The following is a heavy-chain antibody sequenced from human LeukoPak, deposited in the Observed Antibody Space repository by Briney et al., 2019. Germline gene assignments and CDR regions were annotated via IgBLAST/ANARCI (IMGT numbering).Heavy chain of an antibody. J-gene: IGHJ4*02. D-gene: IGHD3-22*01. CDR1: GFTFSSYS. CDR2: ISSSSSYI. V-gene: IGHV3-21*01. CDR3: ASSRYDSSGYYGIICY. Sequence: GGSLRLSCAASGFTFSSYSMNWVRQAPGKGLEWVSSISSSSSYIYYADSVKGRFTISRDNDKNSLYLQMNSLRAEDTALYYCASSRYDSSGYYGIICYWGQGTLVTVSS.